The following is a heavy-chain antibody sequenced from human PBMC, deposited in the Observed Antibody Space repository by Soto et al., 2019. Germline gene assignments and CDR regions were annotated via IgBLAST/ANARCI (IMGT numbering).Heavy chain of an antibody. CDR3: ARVAYVDESFDY. Sequence: EVHLVESGGGLVPPGGSLRLSCAASGFTFSSYWMTWVRQAPGKGLEWVANTKPDGSEKNYVGSVKGRFTISRDNAKNSLFLQTDSLRAEDTAVYYCARVAYVDESFDYWGQGTLVTVSS. D-gene: IGHD2-21*01. CDR2: TKPDGSEK. J-gene: IGHJ4*02. CDR1: GFTFSSYW. V-gene: IGHV3-7*01.